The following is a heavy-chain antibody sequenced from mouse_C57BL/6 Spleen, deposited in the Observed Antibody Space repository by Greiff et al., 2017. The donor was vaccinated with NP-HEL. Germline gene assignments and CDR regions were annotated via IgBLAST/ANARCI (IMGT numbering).Heavy chain of an antibody. CDR2: IDPSDSYT. Sequence: QVQLKESGAELVKPGASVKLSCKASGYTFTSYWMQWVKQRPGQGLEWIGEIDPSDSYTNYNQKFKGKATLTVDTSSSTAYMQLSSLTSEDSAVYYCARRGDYGNYGAMDYWGQGTSVTVSS. V-gene: IGHV1-50*01. CDR1: GYTFTSYW. J-gene: IGHJ4*01. CDR3: ARRGDYGNYGAMDY. D-gene: IGHD2-1*01.